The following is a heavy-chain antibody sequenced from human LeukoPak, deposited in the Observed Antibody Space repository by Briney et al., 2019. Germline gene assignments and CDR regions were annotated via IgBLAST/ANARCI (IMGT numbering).Heavy chain of an antibody. J-gene: IGHJ3*02. D-gene: IGHD4-17*01. CDR3: ARDLVTVTKGFDI. Sequence: SETLPLTCAVSDDSFSSHYWTWIRQPPGKGLEWIGYISYIGSTNYNPSLKSRVTTSIDTSRNQFSLRLSSVTAADTAVYYCARDLVTVTKGFDIWGQGTMVSVSS. CDR2: ISYIGST. V-gene: IGHV4-59*11. CDR1: DDSFSSHY.